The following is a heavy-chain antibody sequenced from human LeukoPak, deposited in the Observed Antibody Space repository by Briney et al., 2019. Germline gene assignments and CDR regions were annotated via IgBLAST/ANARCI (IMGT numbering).Heavy chain of an antibody. D-gene: IGHD1-1*01. J-gene: IGHJ4*02. CDR2: IRYDGSKK. CDR1: GFIFSKYG. Sequence: GRSLRLSCAASGFIFSKYGMHWGRQAPGKGLEWVALIRYDGSKKDYADSVKGRFTISRDNSKNTLYLQMNSLRAEDTAMYYCVRTGDTERFDYWGQGTLVTVSS. V-gene: IGHV3-33*01. CDR3: VRTGDTERFDY.